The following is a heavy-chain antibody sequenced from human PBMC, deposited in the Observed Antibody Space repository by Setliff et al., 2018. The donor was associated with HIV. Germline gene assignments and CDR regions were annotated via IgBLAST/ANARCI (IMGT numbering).Heavy chain of an antibody. J-gene: IGHJ4*02. CDR1: GFTFSSYS. Sequence: PGGSLRLSCAASGFTFSSYSMNWVRQAPGKGLEWVGYISTSGKSVYYGDSVKGRFIISRDNANNSLYLQMNSLKTEDTAVYYCTTFNCYDSSGHYGDYYFDNWGQGTLVTVSS. D-gene: IGHD3-22*01. CDR3: TTFNCYDSSGHYGDYYFDN. V-gene: IGHV3-48*04. CDR2: ISTSGKSV.